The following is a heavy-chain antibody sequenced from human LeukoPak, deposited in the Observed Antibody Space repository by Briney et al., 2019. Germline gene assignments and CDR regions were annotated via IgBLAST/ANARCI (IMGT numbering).Heavy chain of an antibody. CDR2: ISGSGGST. CDR1: GFTFSSYA. J-gene: IGHJ4*02. CDR3: ARAGTVVTDPSNY. V-gene: IGHV3-23*01. D-gene: IGHD4-23*01. Sequence: PGGSLRLSCAASGFTFSSYAMSWVRQAPGKGLEWVSAISGSGGSTYYADSVKGRFTISRDNAKNSLYLQMNSLRAEDTAVYYCARAGTVVTDPSNYWGQGTLVTVSS.